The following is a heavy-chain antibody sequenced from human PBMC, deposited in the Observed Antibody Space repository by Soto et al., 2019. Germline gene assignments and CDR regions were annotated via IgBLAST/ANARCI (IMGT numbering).Heavy chain of an antibody. J-gene: IGHJ4*02. D-gene: IGHD4-4*01. Sequence: AGSLRLSCAASGFTFSNYAMSWVRQAPGKGLEWVSSISGTDDSTYYEGSVKGRFTISRDTSKNTLYLRMNSLRAEDTALYYCAKLSHSDSSDVYYWGQGTLVTVSS. CDR3: AKLSHSDSSDVYY. CDR1: GFTFSNYA. CDR2: ISGTDDST. V-gene: IGHV3-23*01.